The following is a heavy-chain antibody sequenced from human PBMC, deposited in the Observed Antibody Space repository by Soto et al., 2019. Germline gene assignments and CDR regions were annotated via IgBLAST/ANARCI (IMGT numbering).Heavy chain of an antibody. V-gene: IGHV1-8*01. CDR1: GYTFRSYD. CDR3: TRVPGGSHRNRGYYFGFDY. Sequence: QVQLVQSGAEVKKPGASVKVSCKSSGYTFRSYDITWVRQATVQGLEWMGWMNPNRGNTGYAQKFQGRVTMTSNTSISTADMELSSLTSEHTAVYYGTRVPGGSHRNRGYYFGFDYWGQGPLLTVSS. CDR2: MNPNRGNT. D-gene: IGHD5-12*01. J-gene: IGHJ4*02.